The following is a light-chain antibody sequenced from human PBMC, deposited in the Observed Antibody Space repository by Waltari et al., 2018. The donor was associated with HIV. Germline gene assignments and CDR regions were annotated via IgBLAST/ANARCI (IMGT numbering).Light chain of an antibody. CDR3: SSFAPTNKFYVL. CDR1: SSDIGGYHN. J-gene: IGLJ2*01. Sequence: QSTLPQPPSASGSPAQSVTIHCTGTSSDIGGYHNVPWYQQPPGKAPKLIMTEVTKRPSGVPDRFSGSKSGNTASLTVSGLQADDEALYYCSSFAPTNKFYVLFGGGTTLTVL. V-gene: IGLV2-8*01. CDR2: EVT.